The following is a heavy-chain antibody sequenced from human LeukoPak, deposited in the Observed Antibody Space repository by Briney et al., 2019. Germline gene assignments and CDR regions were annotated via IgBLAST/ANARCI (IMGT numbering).Heavy chain of an antibody. D-gene: IGHD2-8*01. Sequence: GRSLRLTCAASGFTFSTYAMNWVRQAPGKGLEWVAVISYDGRQNYYADSVKGRFTISRDNSKNTLYLQMNSLRDEDSAAYYCARVYLERLTAGYFDHWGQGTWVTVSP. J-gene: IGHJ4*02. V-gene: IGHV3-30*04. CDR1: GFTFSTYA. CDR3: ARVYLERLTAGYFDH. CDR2: ISYDGRQN.